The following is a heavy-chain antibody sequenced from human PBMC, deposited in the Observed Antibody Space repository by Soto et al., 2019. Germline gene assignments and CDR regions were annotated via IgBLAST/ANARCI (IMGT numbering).Heavy chain of an antibody. J-gene: IGHJ6*02. CDR1: GFTFSSYD. V-gene: IGHV3-13*01. CDR3: ARCGYCSSTSCYVYYYYYGMDV. Sequence: EVQLVESGGGLVQPGGSLRLSCAASGFTFSSYDMHWVRQATGKGLEWVSAIGTAGDTYYPGSVKGRFTISRENPKNSLYLQMNSLRAEDTAVYYCARCGYCSSTSCYVYYYYYGMDVWGQGTTVTVAS. CDR2: IGTAGDT. D-gene: IGHD2-2*01.